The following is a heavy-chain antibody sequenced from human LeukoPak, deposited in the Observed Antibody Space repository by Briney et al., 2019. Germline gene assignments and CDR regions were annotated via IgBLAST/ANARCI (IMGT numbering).Heavy chain of an antibody. D-gene: IGHD3-10*01. V-gene: IGHV4-59*01. Sequence: SETLSLTCTVSGGSISSYYWGWIRQPPGKGLEWIGYIYYSGSTNYNSSLKSRVTTSVDTSKNQFSLNLSSVTAADTAVYYCARYYYGSGSYYLLDYWGQGTLVTVSS. CDR3: ARYYYGSGSYYLLDY. CDR1: GGSISSYY. J-gene: IGHJ4*02. CDR2: IYYSGST.